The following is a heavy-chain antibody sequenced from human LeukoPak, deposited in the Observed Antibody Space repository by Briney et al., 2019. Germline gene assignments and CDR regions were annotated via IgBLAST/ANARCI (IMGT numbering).Heavy chain of an antibody. CDR2: INHSGST. D-gene: IGHD1-26*01. J-gene: IGHJ6*03. V-gene: IGHV4-34*01. CDR1: GGSFSGYY. Sequence: MTSETPSLTFAVYGGSFSGYYWSWIRQPPGKGLEWIGEINHSGSTNYNPSLKSRVTISVDTSKNQFSLKLSSVTAADTAVYYCAREELYYMDVWGKGTTVTVSS. CDR3: AREELYYMDV.